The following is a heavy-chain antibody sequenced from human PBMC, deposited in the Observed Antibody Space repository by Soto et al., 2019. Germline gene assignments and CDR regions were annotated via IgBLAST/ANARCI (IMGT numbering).Heavy chain of an antibody. CDR1: GYSFTDYH. J-gene: IGHJ6*02. CDR3: ARGDSTDCSNGVCSFFYNHDMDV. Sequence: ASVKVSCKASGYSFTDYHIHWVRQAPGQGLEWLRRINPKSGGTSTAQKFQGWVTMTTDTSISTASMELTRLTSDDTAIYYCARGDSTDCSNGVCSFFYNHDMDVWGQGTTVTVSS. D-gene: IGHD2-8*01. CDR2: INPKSGGT. V-gene: IGHV1-2*04.